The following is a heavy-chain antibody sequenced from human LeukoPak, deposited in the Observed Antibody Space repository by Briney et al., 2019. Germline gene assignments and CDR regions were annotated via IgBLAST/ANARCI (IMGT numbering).Heavy chain of an antibody. CDR1: GGSISRSNYF. D-gene: IGHD2-2*01. Sequence: SETLSLTCTVSGGSISRSNYFWGWIRQPPGKGLEWIGSIYYSGSTYYNPSLRSRVTISVDTSKNQYSLKLTSVTAADTAVYYCARGSCSSTSCSIWDYFDYWGQGTLVTVSS. J-gene: IGHJ4*02. V-gene: IGHV4-39*07. CDR2: IYYSGST. CDR3: ARGSCSSTSCSIWDYFDY.